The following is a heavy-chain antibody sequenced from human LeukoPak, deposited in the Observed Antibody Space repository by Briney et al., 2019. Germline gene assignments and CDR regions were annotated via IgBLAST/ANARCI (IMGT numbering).Heavy chain of an antibody. Sequence: SETLSLTCAVYGGSFSGYYWSWIRQPPGKGLEWIGEINHSGSTSYNPSLKSRVTISVDTSKNQFSLKLSSVTAADTAVYYCARVVTVGAQDYWGQGTLVTVSS. CDR1: GGSFSGYY. V-gene: IGHV4-34*01. D-gene: IGHD1-26*01. CDR2: INHSGST. CDR3: ARVVTVGAQDY. J-gene: IGHJ4*02.